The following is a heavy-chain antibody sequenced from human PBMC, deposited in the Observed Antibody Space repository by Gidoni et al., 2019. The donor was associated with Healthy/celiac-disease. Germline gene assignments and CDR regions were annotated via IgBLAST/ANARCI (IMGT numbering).Heavy chain of an antibody. Sequence: QVQRVQSGAEEKKHGASVKVSCKASGYTFTGYYMHWVRQAPGKGLEWMGWINPNSGGTNYAQKFQGRVTMTRDTSISPAYMELSRLRSDDTAVYYCARESSIAARSTDYWGQGTLVTVSS. CDR1: GYTFTGYY. J-gene: IGHJ4*02. V-gene: IGHV1-2*02. CDR2: INPNSGGT. CDR3: ARESSIAARSTDY. D-gene: IGHD6-6*01.